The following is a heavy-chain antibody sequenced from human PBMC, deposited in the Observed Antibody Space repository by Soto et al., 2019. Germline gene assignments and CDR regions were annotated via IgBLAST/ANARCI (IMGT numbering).Heavy chain of an antibody. CDR2: ITAGGDST. Sequence: GGSLRLSCTASGFTFGSYAMTWVRQAPGKGPEWVSAITAGGDSTYYADSVQGRFTISRDNSRTTLYLQMNSLRAEDTAVYYCARRGSGSYYDYWGQGTLVTVSS. V-gene: IGHV3-23*01. D-gene: IGHD1-26*01. CDR1: GFTFGSYA. CDR3: ARRGSGSYYDY. J-gene: IGHJ4*02.